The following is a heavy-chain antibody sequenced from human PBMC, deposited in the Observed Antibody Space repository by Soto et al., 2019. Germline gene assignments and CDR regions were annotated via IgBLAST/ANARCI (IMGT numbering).Heavy chain of an antibody. J-gene: IGHJ4*02. Sequence: QVQLVQSGAEVKKPGASVKVSCKASGYTFTSYAMHWVRQAPGQRLEWMGWINAGNGNTKYSQKFQGRVTITRDTSASTAYMELSSLRSEDTAVYYCARVGQVGSCPPYYFDYWGQGTLVTVSS. CDR1: GYTFTSYA. D-gene: IGHD2-2*01. CDR2: INAGNGNT. V-gene: IGHV1-3*01. CDR3: ARVGQVGSCPPYYFDY.